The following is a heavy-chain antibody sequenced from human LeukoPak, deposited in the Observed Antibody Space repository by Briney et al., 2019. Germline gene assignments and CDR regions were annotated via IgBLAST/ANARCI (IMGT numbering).Heavy chain of an antibody. CDR1: GFTFGDYA. CDR3: TRMRGLWFVV. D-gene: IGHD3-10*01. V-gene: IGHV3-49*04. J-gene: IGHJ6*04. Sequence: PGGSLRLSCTASGFTFGDYAMSWVRQAPGKGLEWVGFIRSKAFGGTTEYAASVKGRFTISRDDSKSIAYLQMNSLKTEDTAVYYCTRMRGLWFVVWGKGTTVTISS. CDR2: IRSKAFGGTT.